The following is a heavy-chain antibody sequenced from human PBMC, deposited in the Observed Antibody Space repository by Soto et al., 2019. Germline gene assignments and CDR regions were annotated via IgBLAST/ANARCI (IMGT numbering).Heavy chain of an antibody. CDR3: ARELAAAGPQQTYYYYGMDV. V-gene: IGHV1-8*01. D-gene: IGHD6-13*01. CDR2: MNPNSGNT. CDR1: GYTFTSYD. J-gene: IGHJ6*02. Sequence: QVQLVQSGAEVKKPGASVKVSCKASGYTFTSYDINWVRQATGQGLEWMGWMNPNSGNTGYAQKLKGRVTMTRNTSISTAYMELSSLRSEDTAVYYFARELAAAGPQQTYYYYGMDVWGQGTTVTVSS.